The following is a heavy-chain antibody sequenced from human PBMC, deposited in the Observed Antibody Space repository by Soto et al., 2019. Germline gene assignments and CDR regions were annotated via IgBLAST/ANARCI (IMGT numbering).Heavy chain of an antibody. CDR3: ASSYGDYSVGY. V-gene: IGHV1-69*02. D-gene: IGHD4-17*01. CDR2: IIPILGIA. Sequence: QVQLVQSGAEVKKPGSSVKVSCKASGGTFSTYTISWVRQAPGQGLEWMGRIIPILGIANYAQKFQGRVTITADKSTSPAYKELSSLRSEDTAVYYCASSYGDYSVGYWGQGTLVTVSS. CDR1: GGTFSTYT. J-gene: IGHJ4*02.